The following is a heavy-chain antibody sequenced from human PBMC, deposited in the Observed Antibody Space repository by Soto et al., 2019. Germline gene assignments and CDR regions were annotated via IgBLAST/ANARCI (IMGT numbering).Heavy chain of an antibody. CDR1: GGTFSRFA. V-gene: IGHV1-69*01. CDR2: IIPPLGTT. Sequence: QVQLVQSGAEVKPPGSSVKVSCKASGGTFSRFAISWVRQAPGQGLEWMGGIIPPLGTTRYAQKFQGRVTITADESTTTAYMELSILTSEDTAMYYCARRYSSGYNWFDPWGQGTLVTVSS. CDR3: ARRYSSGYNWFDP. J-gene: IGHJ5*02. D-gene: IGHD6-19*01.